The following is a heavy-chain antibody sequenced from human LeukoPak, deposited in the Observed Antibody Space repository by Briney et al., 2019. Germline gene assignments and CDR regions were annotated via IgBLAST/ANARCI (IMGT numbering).Heavy chain of an antibody. CDR3: ARELSGLNWFDP. CDR1: GYTFTSNY. Sequence: ASVKVSCKAFGYTFTSNYMHWVRQAPGQGPEWMGVISPSGGSTTYAQKFQGRVTLTRDMSTSTDYLELSSLRSEDTAVYYCARELSGLNWFDPWGQGTLVTVSS. J-gene: IGHJ5*02. CDR2: ISPSGGST. D-gene: IGHD2-2*01. V-gene: IGHV1-46*01.